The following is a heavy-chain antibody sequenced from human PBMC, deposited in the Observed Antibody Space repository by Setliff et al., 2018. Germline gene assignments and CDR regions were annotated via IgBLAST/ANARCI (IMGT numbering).Heavy chain of an antibody. J-gene: IGHJ4*02. CDR3: ARGHYNFWSGYYRY. Sequence: SETLSLTCTVSGGSISSSSYYWGWIRQPPGKGLEWIGSIYYSGSTYYNPSLKSRVTISVDTSKNQFSLKLSSVTAADTAVYYCARGHYNFWSGYYRYWGQGTLVTVSS. D-gene: IGHD3-3*01. CDR1: GGSISSSSYY. CDR2: IYYSGST. V-gene: IGHV4-39*01.